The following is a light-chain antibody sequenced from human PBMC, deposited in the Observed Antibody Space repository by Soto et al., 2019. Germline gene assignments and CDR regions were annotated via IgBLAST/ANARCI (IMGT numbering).Light chain of an antibody. CDR3: KSYAGSKTYA. V-gene: IGLV2-8*01. J-gene: IGLJ1*01. Sequence: QSALTQPPSASGSPGQSVTISCTGTKSDIGVYDFVSWYQHHPGRAPRLIIYEVVQRPSGVPDRFSGSKSGNTASLTVSGLKAADEDDYFCKSYAGSKTYAFGSGIKVTAL. CDR1: KSDIGVYDF. CDR2: EVV.